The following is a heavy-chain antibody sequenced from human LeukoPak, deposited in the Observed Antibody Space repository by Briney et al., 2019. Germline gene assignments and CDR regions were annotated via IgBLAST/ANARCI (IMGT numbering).Heavy chain of an antibody. J-gene: IGHJ3*02. CDR1: GLTFNNYG. CDR2: IKKDGSEK. D-gene: IGHD6-13*01. V-gene: IGHV3-7*01. CDR3: ARIAAAAFYDAFD. Sequence: PGGSLRLSCAATGLTFNNYGLSWVRQAPGKGLEWVAHIKKDGSEKYYVDSVKGRFTISRDNAKNSLYLQMNSLRAEDTAVYYCARIAAAAFYDAFDIGAKGQWSPSLQ.